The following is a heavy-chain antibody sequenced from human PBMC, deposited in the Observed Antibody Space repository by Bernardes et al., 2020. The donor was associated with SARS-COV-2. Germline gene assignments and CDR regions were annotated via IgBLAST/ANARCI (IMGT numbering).Heavy chain of an antibody. CDR2: IIPIFGTA. J-gene: IGHJ6*02. CDR1: GGTFSSYA. Sequence: SVKVSCKASGGTFSSYAISWVRQAPGQGLEWMGGIIPIFGTANYAQKFQGRVTITADESTSTAYMELSSLRSEDTAVYYCARDGSVDIAAAGSDYYYGMDVWGQGTTVTVSS. V-gene: IGHV1-69*13. D-gene: IGHD6-13*01. CDR3: ARDGSVDIAAAGSDYYYGMDV.